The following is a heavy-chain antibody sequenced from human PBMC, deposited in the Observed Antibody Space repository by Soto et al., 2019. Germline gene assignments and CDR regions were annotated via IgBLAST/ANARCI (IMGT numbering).Heavy chain of an antibody. D-gene: IGHD3-10*01. V-gene: IGHV4-31*03. Sequence: QVQLQESGPGLVKPSQTLSLTCTVPGGSISSAAYYWSWIRQHPGKGLEWIGYISHRGSTYYNPALKSRVIISADTSKNRFSMYVNSVTAVDTAVYYCAREYAYGSNFFDCWGQGALVTVSS. CDR3: AREYAYGSNFFDC. CDR1: GGSISSAAYY. J-gene: IGHJ4*02. CDR2: ISHRGST.